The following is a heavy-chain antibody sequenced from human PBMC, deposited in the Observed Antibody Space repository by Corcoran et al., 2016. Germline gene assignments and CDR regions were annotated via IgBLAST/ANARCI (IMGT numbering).Heavy chain of an antibody. CDR2: IIPIFGTA. CDR1: GGTFSSYA. J-gene: IGHJ6*02. V-gene: IGHV1-69*01. D-gene: IGHD2-15*01. Sequence: QVQLVQSGAEVKKPGSSVKVSCKASGGTFSSYAISWVRQAPGQGLEWMGGIIPIFGTANYAQKFQGRVTITADESTSTAYMELSSLRSEDTAVYYCASSTLGGSWGLSEYGMGVWGQGTTVTVSS. CDR3: ASSTLGGSWGLSEYGMGV.